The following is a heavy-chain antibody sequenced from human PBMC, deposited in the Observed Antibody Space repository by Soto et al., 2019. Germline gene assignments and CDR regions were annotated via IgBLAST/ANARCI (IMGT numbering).Heavy chain of an antibody. V-gene: IGHV1-69*01. CDR2: IIPIFGTA. D-gene: IGHD3-9*01. CDR3: AHARDYDILTGYYNVPYYFDY. CDR1: GGTFSSYA. Sequence: QVQLVQSGAEVKKPGSSVKVSCKASGGTFSSYAISWVRQAPGQGLEWMGGIIPIFGTANYAQKFQGRVTITADESTSTAYMELSNLRSEDTAVYYCAHARDYDILTGYYNVPYYFDYWGQGTLVTVSS. J-gene: IGHJ4*02.